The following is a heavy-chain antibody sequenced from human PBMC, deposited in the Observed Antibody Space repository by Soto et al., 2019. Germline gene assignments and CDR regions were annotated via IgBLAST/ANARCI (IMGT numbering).Heavy chain of an antibody. CDR1: GFSLSTSGMC. Sequence: SGPTLVNPTQTLTLTCTFSGFSLSTSGMCVSWIRQPPGKALEWLARIDWDDDKYYSTSLKTRLTISKDTSKNQVVLTMTNMDPVDTATYYCGRMVHYSYYFDYWGQGTLVTVSS. V-gene: IGHV2-70*11. CDR2: IDWDDDK. CDR3: GRMVHYSYYFDY. D-gene: IGHD2-15*01. J-gene: IGHJ4*02.